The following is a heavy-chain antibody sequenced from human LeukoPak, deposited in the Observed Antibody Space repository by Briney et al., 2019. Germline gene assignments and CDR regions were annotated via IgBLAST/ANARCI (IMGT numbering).Heavy chain of an antibody. CDR1: GFMFNNYW. CDR3: AAVDNRVGFDC. J-gene: IGHJ4*02. CDR2: IKEDGSEK. Sequence: GGSLRLSCAASGFMFNNYWMSWVRQAPGKGLEWVANIKEDGSEKYYVDSVKGRFTISRDNAKNLLYLQMNSLRAEDTAVYYCAAVDNRVGFDCWGQGTLVTVSS. D-gene: IGHD1-14*01. V-gene: IGHV3-7*01.